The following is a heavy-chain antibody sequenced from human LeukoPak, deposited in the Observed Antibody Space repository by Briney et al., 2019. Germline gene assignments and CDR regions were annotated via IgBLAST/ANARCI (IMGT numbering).Heavy chain of an antibody. CDR2: ISGGGSGT. CDR1: GFTFSSYA. J-gene: IGHJ4*02. D-gene: IGHD3-9*01. CDR3: AKESRRRGYDILTGTYYFDY. V-gene: IGHV3-23*01. Sequence: GGSLRLPCAASGFTFSSYAMSWVRQAPGKGVEWVSGISGGGSGTYYADSVKGRFTISRDNSKNTLYLQMNSLRAEDTAVYYCAKESRRRGYDILTGTYYFDYWGQGTLVTVSS.